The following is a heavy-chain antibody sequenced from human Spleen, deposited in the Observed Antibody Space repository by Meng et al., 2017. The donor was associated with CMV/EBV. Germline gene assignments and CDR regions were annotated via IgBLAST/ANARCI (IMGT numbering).Heavy chain of an antibody. CDR1: YLFTSYG. CDR3: ARTQSYYGSGTYNWFDP. CDR2: MNPNSGQT. J-gene: IGHJ5*02. D-gene: IGHD3-10*01. V-gene: IGHV1-8*01. Sequence: YLFTSYGIHWVRQATGQGLEWMGWMNPNSGQTGYAKKFQGRVSFTRNTSMRTAYMELSSLRSEDTAVYFCARTQSYYGSGTYNWFDPWGQGTLVTVSS.